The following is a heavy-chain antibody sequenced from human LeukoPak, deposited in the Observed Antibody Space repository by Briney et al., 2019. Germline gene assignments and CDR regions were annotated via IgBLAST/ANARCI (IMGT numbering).Heavy chain of an antibody. D-gene: IGHD2-21*01. Sequence: PGGSLRLSCAASGFTFSNYWMHWVRQAPGKGLVWVSRINSDGINTSYADSVKGRFTISRDNAKNTLNLQMNNLRAEDTAMFYCATSMAQDVDAFHIWGQGTMVTVSS. CDR3: ATSMAQDVDAFHI. CDR1: GFTFSNYW. CDR2: INSDGINT. V-gene: IGHV3-74*01. J-gene: IGHJ3*02.